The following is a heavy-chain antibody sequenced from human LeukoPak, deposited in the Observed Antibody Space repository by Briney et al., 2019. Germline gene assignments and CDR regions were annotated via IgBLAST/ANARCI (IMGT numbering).Heavy chain of an antibody. Sequence: GGSLRLSCAASGFTFDDFGVSWVRLAPGKGLEWVSGINWNGGSTGYADSVKGRFTISRDNAKNSLYLQINSLRAEDTAVYYCARVELAPYYYYMDVWGKGTTVTVSS. J-gene: IGHJ6*03. CDR1: GFTFDDFG. V-gene: IGHV3-20*04. CDR3: ARVELAPYYYYMDV. CDR2: INWNGGST. D-gene: IGHD1-7*01.